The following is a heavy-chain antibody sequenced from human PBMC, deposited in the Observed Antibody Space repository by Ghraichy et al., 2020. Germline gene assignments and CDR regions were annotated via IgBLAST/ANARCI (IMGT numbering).Heavy chain of an antibody. CDR1: GFTFSSHA. V-gene: IGHV3-23*01. CDR3: AKAMSYDILTGPYYDSYGMDV. Sequence: GGSLRLSCAASGFTFSSHAMSWVRQAPGKGLEWVSGISGSGGSRYDADSVKGRCTISRDNSKNTLYLQMNSLRAEDTAVYYCAKAMSYDILTGPYYDSYGMDVWGQGTTVTVSS. D-gene: IGHD3-9*01. CDR2: ISGSGGSR. J-gene: IGHJ6*02.